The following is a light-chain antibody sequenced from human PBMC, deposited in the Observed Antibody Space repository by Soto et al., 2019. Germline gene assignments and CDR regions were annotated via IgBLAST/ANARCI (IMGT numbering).Light chain of an antibody. CDR3: QQRTVWPPVT. Sequence: EIVLIQSPATLSLSPGERATLSCRASPSVANFVAWYQQKPGQAPRLLIYGAFNRATGIPARFSGSGSGTYVPLTISSLEPEDAAVYYCQQRTVWPPVTFGQGTRLEIK. CDR1: PSVANF. V-gene: IGKV3-11*01. CDR2: GAF. J-gene: IGKJ5*01.